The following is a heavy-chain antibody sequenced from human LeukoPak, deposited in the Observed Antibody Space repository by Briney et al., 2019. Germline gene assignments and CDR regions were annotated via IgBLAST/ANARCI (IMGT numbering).Heavy chain of an antibody. CDR3: ARSYLGYSSSWAFDY. V-gene: IGHV5-51*01. D-gene: IGHD6-13*01. J-gene: IGHJ4*02. CDR1: GYSFTSYW. Sequence: GEPLKISCQGSGYSFTSYWIGWVRPMPGKGLEWMGIIYPGDSDTRYSPSFQGQVTISADKSISTAYLQWSSLKASDTAMYYCARSYLGYSSSWAFDYWGQGTLVTVSS. CDR2: IYPGDSDT.